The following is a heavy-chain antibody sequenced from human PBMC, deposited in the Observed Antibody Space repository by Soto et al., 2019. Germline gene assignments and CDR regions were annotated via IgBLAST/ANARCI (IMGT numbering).Heavy chain of an antibody. CDR2: ISINGGST. J-gene: IGHJ4*02. CDR1: GVIFSSDA. CDR3: VKGEFYYDSSAYYPFDS. D-gene: IGHD3-22*01. V-gene: IGHV3-64D*06. Sequence: AGGARIVSWSASGVIFSSDAIHLVRLAPGKGLEYVSSISINGGSTHYADSVKGRFTISRDNSRNTQYLQMSSLRADDTAVYYCVKGEFYYDSSAYYPFDSWGQGTLVTVSS.